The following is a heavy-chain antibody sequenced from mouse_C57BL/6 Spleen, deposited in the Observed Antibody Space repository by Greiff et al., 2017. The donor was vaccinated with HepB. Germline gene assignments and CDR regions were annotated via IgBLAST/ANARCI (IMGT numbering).Heavy chain of an antibody. CDR2: ISSGSSTI. D-gene: IGHD1-1*01. CDR3: ARFLTTVKGYYAMDY. CDR1: GFTFSDYG. V-gene: IGHV5-17*01. Sequence: EVHLVESGGGLVKPGGSLKLSCAASGFTFSDYGMHWVRQAPEKGLEWVAYISSGSSTIYYADTVKGRFTISRDNAKNTLFLQMTSLRSEDTAMYYCARFLTTVKGYYAMDYWGQGTSVTVSS. J-gene: IGHJ4*01.